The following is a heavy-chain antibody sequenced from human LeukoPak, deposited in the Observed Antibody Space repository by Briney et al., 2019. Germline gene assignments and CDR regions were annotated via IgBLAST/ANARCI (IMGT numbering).Heavy chain of an antibody. CDR2: ITYDGGNK. D-gene: IGHD6-13*01. Sequence: PGGSLRLSCAASGFTFSSYAMHWVRQAPGKGLEWVAFITYDGGNKYYADSVKGRFTISRDNSKNTLYLQMNSLRAEDTAVYYCARDRRGSYSSSWYWSEYYYYYGMDVWGQGTTVTVSS. CDR3: ARDRRGSYSSSWYWSEYYYYYGMDV. V-gene: IGHV3-30*04. CDR1: GFTFSSYA. J-gene: IGHJ6*02.